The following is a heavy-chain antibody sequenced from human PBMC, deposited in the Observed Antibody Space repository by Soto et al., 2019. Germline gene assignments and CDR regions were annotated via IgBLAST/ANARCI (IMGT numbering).Heavy chain of an antibody. D-gene: IGHD1-26*01. CDR1: GYSFTNYW. CDR2: IYPGDSDT. Sequence: PGESLKISCKGSGYSFTNYWIGWVRQMPGKGLEWMGIIYPGDSDTRYSPSFQGQVTISVDKSIRTAYLQWSTLKASDTAMYYCATTELPDNYYYGMAVWGQGTTVTVSS. CDR3: ATTELPDNYYYGMAV. J-gene: IGHJ6*02. V-gene: IGHV5-51*01.